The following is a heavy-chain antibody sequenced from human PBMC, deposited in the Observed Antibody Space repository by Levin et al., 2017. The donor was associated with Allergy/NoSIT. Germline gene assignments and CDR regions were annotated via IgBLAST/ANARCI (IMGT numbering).Heavy chain of an antibody. V-gene: IGHV3-23*01. J-gene: IGHJ4*02. Sequence: LSLTCAASGFTFSSYAMSWVRQAPGKGLEWVSAISGSGGSTYYADSVKGRFTISRDNSKNTLYLQMNSLRAEDTAVYYCAKDLWYGGNSFRGYFDYWGQGTLVTVSS. CDR1: GFTFSSYA. D-gene: IGHD4-23*01. CDR2: ISGSGGST. CDR3: AKDLWYGGNSFRGYFDY.